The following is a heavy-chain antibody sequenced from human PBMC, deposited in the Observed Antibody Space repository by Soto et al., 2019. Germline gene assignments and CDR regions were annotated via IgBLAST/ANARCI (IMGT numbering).Heavy chain of an antibody. CDR1: GGSISSYY. CDR3: ARAVPWGIAAHYYYYYGMDV. D-gene: IGHD6-13*01. CDR2: IHYSGST. V-gene: IGHV4-59*01. Sequence: RSLTCTVSGGSISSYYWSWIRQPPGKGLEWIGYIHYSGSTNYNPSLKSRVTISVDTSKNQFSLKLSSVTAADTAVYYCARAVPWGIAAHYYYYYGMDVWGQGTTVTVSS. J-gene: IGHJ6*02.